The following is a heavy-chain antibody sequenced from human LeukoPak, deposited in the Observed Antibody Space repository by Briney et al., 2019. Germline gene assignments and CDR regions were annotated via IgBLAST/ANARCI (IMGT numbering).Heavy chain of an antibody. D-gene: IGHD1-7*01. Sequence: PGGSLRLSCAASGFTFSSYGMSWVRQAPGKGLEWVSAISDSGGRTFYADSVKGRFTISRDNAKNSLYLQMNSLRAEDTALYYCARAGLYNWNYEGTAYFDYWGQGTLVTVSS. CDR3: ARAGLYNWNYEGTAYFDY. V-gene: IGHV3-23*01. CDR1: GFTFSSYG. CDR2: ISDSGGRT. J-gene: IGHJ4*02.